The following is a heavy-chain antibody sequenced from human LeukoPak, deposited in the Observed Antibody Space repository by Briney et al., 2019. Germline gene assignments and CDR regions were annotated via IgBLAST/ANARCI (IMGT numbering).Heavy chain of an antibody. J-gene: IGHJ4*02. D-gene: IGHD3-10*01. Sequence: GGSLRLSCAASGFTFSTYWMHWVRQAPGTGLVWVSRITSDGSNSNYADRVKGRFTISRENAKNTLYLQMNSLRAEDTAVYHCVRVGGRSSIGGDCWGQGTLHTVSS. CDR3: VRVGGRSSIGGDC. V-gene: IGHV3-74*01. CDR2: ITSDGSNS. CDR1: GFTFSTYW.